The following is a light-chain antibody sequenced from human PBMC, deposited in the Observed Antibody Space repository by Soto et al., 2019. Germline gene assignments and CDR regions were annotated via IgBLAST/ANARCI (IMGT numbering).Light chain of an antibody. V-gene: IGKV3-20*01. J-gene: IGKJ2*01. CDR2: GAS. CDR1: QSVNSNY. Sequence: EIVLTQSPGTLSLSPGERATLSCRASQSVNSNYLAWYQQKPGQAPRLLIYGASNRATGIPDRFTCSGPGTDFTLTISRLEPEDFAVYYCQQCGGSPLYTFGQGTKLEIK. CDR3: QQCGGSPLYT.